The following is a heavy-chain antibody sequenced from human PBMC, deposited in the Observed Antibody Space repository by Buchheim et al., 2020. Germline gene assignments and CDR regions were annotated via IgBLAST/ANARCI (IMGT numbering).Heavy chain of an antibody. J-gene: IGHJ4*01. V-gene: IGHV4-59*01. CDR3: ARDIDY. Sequence: QVQLQESGPGLVKPSETLSLTCTVSGGSISSYYWSWIRQPPGKGLEWIGYIYHSGSTNYIPSLKSRVTISIDTSKNQIYLKLSSVTAADTAVYYCARDIDYWGQGTL. CDR1: GGSISSYY. CDR2: IYHSGST.